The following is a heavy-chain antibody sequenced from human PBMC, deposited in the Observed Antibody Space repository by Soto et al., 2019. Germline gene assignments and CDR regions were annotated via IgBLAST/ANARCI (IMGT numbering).Heavy chain of an antibody. CDR3: ARVGLLYYYGDYEVPYYYMDV. CDR2: IYSGGST. J-gene: IGHJ6*03. D-gene: IGHD4-17*01. V-gene: IGHV3-66*01. CDR1: GFTVSSNY. Sequence: EVQLVESGGGLVQPGGSLRLSCAVSGFTVSSNYMSWVRQAPGKGLEWVSVIYSGGSTYYADSVKGRFTISRDNSKNTLYLQMNSLRAEDTAVYYCARVGLLYYYGDYEVPYYYMDVWGKGTTVTVSS.